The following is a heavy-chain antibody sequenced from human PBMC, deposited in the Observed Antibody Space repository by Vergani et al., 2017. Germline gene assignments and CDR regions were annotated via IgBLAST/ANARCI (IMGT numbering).Heavy chain of an antibody. CDR2: INPSGGHT. V-gene: IGHV1-46*01. CDR1: GYTFSNYY. D-gene: IGHD4-17*01. CDR3: ATPQTVTTGGMEV. Sequence: QVQVVQPGAEVKKSGASVKVSCKPSGYTFSNYYMHWLRQAPGQGLEWMGIINPSGGHTNDAQKFQGRVTISADTSTETAHLELSSRRSEDTAVYYCATPQTVTTGGMEVWGQGTTVIVSS. J-gene: IGHJ6*02.